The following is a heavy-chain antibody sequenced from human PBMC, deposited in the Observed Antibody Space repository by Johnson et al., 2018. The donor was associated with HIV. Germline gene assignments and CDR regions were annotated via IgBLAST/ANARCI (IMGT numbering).Heavy chain of an antibody. J-gene: IGHJ3*01. CDR1: GFTFSSYA. CDR3: ARDINYYDSSGYLIGSDAFDL. Sequence: QVQLVESGGGVVQPGGSLILSCAASGFTFSSYAMHWVRQAPGKGLEWVAIMSYDGSNKYYADSVQGRFTISSDNSKNTLYLQMNSLRAEDTAVYYCARDINYYDSSGYLIGSDAFDLWGQGTMVTVSS. D-gene: IGHD3-22*01. CDR2: MSYDGSNK. V-gene: IGHV3-30-3*01.